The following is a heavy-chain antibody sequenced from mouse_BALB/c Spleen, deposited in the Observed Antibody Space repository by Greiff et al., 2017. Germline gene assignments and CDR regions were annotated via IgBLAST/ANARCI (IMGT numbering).Heavy chain of an antibody. J-gene: IGHJ4*01. CDR1: GDSITSGY. V-gene: IGHV3-8*02. CDR3: ARTGLLWSYYYAMDY. CDR2: ISYSGST. D-gene: IGHD2-10*01. Sequence: DVKLQESGPSLVKPSQTLSLTCSVTGDSITSGYWNWIRKFPGNKLEYMGYISYSGSTYYNPSLKSRISITRDTSKNQYYLQLNSVTTEDTATYYCARTGLLWSYYYAMDYWGQGTSVTVSS.